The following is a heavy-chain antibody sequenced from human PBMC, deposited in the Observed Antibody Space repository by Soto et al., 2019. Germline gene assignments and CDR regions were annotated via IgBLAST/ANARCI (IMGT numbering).Heavy chain of an antibody. CDR1: GFTFSSYG. V-gene: IGHV3-30*18. Sequence: QVQLVESGGGVVQPGRSLRLSCAASGFTFSSYGMHWVRQAPGKGLEWVAAISYDGSNKYYADSVKGRFTISRDNSKNTLYLQMNSLRAEDTAVYYCAKHGADVLGACEFWGQGTMVTVSS. CDR3: AKHGADVLGACEF. D-gene: IGHD2-8*01. J-gene: IGHJ3*01. CDR2: ISYDGSNK.